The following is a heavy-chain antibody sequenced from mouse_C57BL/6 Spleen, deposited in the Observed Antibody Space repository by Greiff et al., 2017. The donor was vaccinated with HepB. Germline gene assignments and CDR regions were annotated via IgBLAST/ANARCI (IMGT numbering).Heavy chain of an antibody. D-gene: IGHD1-1*01. V-gene: IGHV7-3*01. CDR1: GFTFTDYY. J-gene: IGHJ1*03. CDR3: ARKGQNLRGSSLSWYFDV. CDR2: IRNKANGYTT. Sequence: EVKLVESGGGLVQPGGSLSLSCAASGFTFTDYYMSWVRQPPGKALEWLGFIRNKANGYTTEYSASVKGRFTISRDNSQSILYLQMNALRAEDSATYYCARKGQNLRGSSLSWYFDVWGTGTTVTVSS.